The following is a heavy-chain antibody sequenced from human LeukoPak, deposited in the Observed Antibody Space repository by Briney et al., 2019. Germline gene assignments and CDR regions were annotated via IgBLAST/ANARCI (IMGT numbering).Heavy chain of an antibody. D-gene: IGHD3-3*01. CDR2: IRQDGNEK. Sequence: PGGSLRLSCAASGFTFSSYWMSWVRQAPGKGLEWVANIRQDGNEKYYVDSVKGRFTISRDNAKNSLYLQMNSLRAEDTAVYYCANVRFLEWLFEKTTYYYMDVWGKGTTVTVSS. V-gene: IGHV3-7*03. J-gene: IGHJ6*03. CDR1: GFTFSSYW. CDR3: ANVRFLEWLFEKTTYYYMDV.